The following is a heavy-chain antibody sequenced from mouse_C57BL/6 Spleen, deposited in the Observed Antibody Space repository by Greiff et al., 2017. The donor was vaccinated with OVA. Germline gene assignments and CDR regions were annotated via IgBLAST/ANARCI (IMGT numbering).Heavy chain of an antibody. J-gene: IGHJ2*01. D-gene: IGHD1-1*01. CDR1: GYTFTSYW. CDR2: IDPTDSET. Sequence: QVQLQQPGAELVRPGSSVKLSCKASGYTFTSYWMHWVKQRPIQGLEWIGNIDPTDSETHYNQKFKDKATLTVDKSSSTADMQLSSLTSEDAAVYYCGRGLYYGGSFDYWGQGTTLTVSS. CDR3: GRGLYYGGSFDY. V-gene: IGHV1-52*01.